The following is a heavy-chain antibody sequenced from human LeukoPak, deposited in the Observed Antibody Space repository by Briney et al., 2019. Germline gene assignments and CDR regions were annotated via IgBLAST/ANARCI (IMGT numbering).Heavy chain of an antibody. D-gene: IGHD6-19*01. CDR1: GYTFTSYG. CDR3: ARDHGRIAVAGTFDH. Sequence: WASVKVSCKASGYTFTSYGISWVRQAPGQGLEWMGWISAYNGNTNYAQKLQGRVTMTTDTSTSTAYMELRSLRSDDTAVYYCARDHGRIAVAGTFDHWGQGTLVTVSS. CDR2: ISAYNGNT. J-gene: IGHJ4*02. V-gene: IGHV1-18*01.